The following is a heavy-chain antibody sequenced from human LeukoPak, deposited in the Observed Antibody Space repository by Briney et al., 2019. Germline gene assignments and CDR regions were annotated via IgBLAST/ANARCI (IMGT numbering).Heavy chain of an antibody. CDR2: ISSSSSYI. Sequence: NPGGSLRLSCAASGFTFSSYSMNWVRQAPGKGLEWVSSISSSSSYIYYADSVKGRFSISRDNAKNSLFLQMNGLRAEDTAVYYCARDYYDSSGYYFLPYRGQGTLVTVSS. D-gene: IGHD3-22*01. CDR1: GFTFSSYS. V-gene: IGHV3-21*01. CDR3: ARDYYDSSGYYFLPY. J-gene: IGHJ4*02.